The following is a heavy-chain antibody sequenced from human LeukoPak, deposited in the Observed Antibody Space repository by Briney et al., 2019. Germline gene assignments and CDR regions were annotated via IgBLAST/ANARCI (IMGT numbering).Heavy chain of an antibody. Sequence: GGSLRLSCAASGFPFSTYSMNWLRQAPGKGLEWVSSISGSGRYIYYADSVKGRFTISRDNAKNSLYLQMNSLRAEDTAVYYCARATSFDYWGQGTLVTVSS. CDR2: ISGSGRYI. CDR1: GFPFSTYS. J-gene: IGHJ4*02. V-gene: IGHV3-21*01. CDR3: ARATSFDY.